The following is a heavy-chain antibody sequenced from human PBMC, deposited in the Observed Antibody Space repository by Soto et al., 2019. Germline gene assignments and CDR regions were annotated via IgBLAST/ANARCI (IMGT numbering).Heavy chain of an antibody. Sequence: QVQLVESGGGVVQPGRSLRLSCAASGFTFNSHAMHWVRQAPDKGLEWVAVISYDANNKYYADSVKGRFTISRDNSKNTMNLQMNTLGAEDTAVYYCASAHCGGGSCSAYFHSWGQGTLVTVSS. V-gene: IGHV3-30-3*01. CDR3: ASAHCGGGSCSAYFHS. CDR1: GFTFNSHA. CDR2: ISYDANNK. D-gene: IGHD2-15*01. J-gene: IGHJ4*02.